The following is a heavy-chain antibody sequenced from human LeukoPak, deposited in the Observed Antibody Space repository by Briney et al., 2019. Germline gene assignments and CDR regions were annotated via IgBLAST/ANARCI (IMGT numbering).Heavy chain of an antibody. Sequence: SETLSLTCTVSGGSISSTTDYWGWIRQPPGKGLEWIGSIFYSGTTYYNPSLKSRVPISVDTSKNQFSLKLTSVTAADTAVYYCARHXNTXTGAPIGWFDPWGQGTLVTVSS. D-gene: IGHD2-2*02. CDR1: GGSISSTTDY. CDR3: ARHXNTXTGAPIGWFDP. V-gene: IGHV4-39*01. CDR2: IFYSGTT. J-gene: IGHJ5*02.